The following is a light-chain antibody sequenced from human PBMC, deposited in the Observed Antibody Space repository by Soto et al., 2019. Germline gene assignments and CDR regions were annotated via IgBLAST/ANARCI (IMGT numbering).Light chain of an antibody. CDR3: QQFGSTPWT. CDR1: QTLSDSY. J-gene: IGKJ1*01. CDR2: GTS. Sequence: ETVLTQSPGSLALSPGDRATLSCRASQTLSDSYLAWYRQKPGQAPRLLLYGTSNRATGIPDRFSGSGSGTDFTLTISRLEPEDFGVYCCQQFGSTPWTFGQGTKVEIK. V-gene: IGKV3-20*01.